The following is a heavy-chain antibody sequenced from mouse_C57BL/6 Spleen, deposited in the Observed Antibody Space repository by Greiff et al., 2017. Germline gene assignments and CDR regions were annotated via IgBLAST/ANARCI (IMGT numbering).Heavy chain of an antibody. CDR2: IYPGDGDT. CDR1: GYAFSSSW. V-gene: IGHV1-82*01. Sequence: VKLQQSGPELVKPGASVKISCKASGYAFSSSWMNWVKQRPGKGLEWIGRIYPGDGDTNYNGKFKGKATLTADKSSSTAYMQLSSLTSEDSAVYFCARSGQATGYYFDYWGQGTTLTVSS. J-gene: IGHJ2*01. CDR3: ARSGQATGYYFDY. D-gene: IGHD3-2*02.